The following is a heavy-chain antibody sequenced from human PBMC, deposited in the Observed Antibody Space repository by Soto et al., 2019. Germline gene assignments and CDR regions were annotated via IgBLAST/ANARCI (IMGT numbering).Heavy chain of an antibody. Sequence: PSETLSLTCTVSGGSISSGGYYWSWIRQHPGKGLEWIGYIYYSGSTYYNPSLKSRVTISVDTSKNQFSLKLSSVTAADTAVYYCARRVVVAAPPATFHIWCQGTMVTVSS. CDR3: ARRVVVAAPPATFHI. D-gene: IGHD2-15*01. CDR1: GGSISSGGYY. J-gene: IGHJ3*02. CDR2: IYYSGST. V-gene: IGHV4-31*03.